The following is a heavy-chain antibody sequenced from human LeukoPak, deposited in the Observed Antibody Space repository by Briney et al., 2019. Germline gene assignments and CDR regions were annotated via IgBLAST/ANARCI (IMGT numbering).Heavy chain of an antibody. CDR1: GGSFSGYY. V-gene: IGHV4-34*01. CDR2: INHSGST. CDR3: ARGGGFDAFDI. J-gene: IGHJ3*02. D-gene: IGHD3-10*01. Sequence: SETLSLTCAVYGGSFSGYYWTWIRQPPGKGLEWIGEINHSGSTNYNPSLKSRVTISVDTSKNQFSLKLSSVTAADTAVYYCARGGGFDAFDIWGQGTMVTVSS.